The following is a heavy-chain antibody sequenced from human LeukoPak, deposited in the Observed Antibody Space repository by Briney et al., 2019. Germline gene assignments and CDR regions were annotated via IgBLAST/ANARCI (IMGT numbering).Heavy chain of an antibody. V-gene: IGHV4-59*01. D-gene: IGHD6-19*01. Sequence: PPETLSLTRTVSRGSISSYDWNWVRQPPGQGLEWIGYVYYSGSTNYNTSLKSRVDISVHTSRNQFSLKLSSVTAADRAVYYCARGGWYPESFQHWGEGALLAVS. CDR2: VYYSGST. CDR1: RGSISSYD. CDR3: ARGGWYPESFQH. J-gene: IGHJ1*01.